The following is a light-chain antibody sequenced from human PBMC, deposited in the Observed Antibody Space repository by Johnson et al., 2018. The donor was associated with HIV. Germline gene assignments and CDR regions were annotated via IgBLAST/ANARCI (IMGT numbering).Light chain of an antibody. CDR3: GAWDGSLSVYV. CDR2: END. J-gene: IGLJ1*01. CDR1: SSAMGNYA. Sequence: QSVLTQPPSVSAAPGQKVTISCSGSSSAMGNYAVSWYQQLPGTAPELLIYENDKRPSGIPDRFSGSKSGTSVTLGITGLQTGEQADYYCGAWDGSLSVYVFGTGTKVTVL. V-gene: IGLV1-51*02.